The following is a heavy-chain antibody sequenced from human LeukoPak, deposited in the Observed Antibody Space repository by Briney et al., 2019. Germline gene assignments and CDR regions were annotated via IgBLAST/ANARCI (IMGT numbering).Heavy chain of an antibody. V-gene: IGHV3-11*01. Sequence: GGSLRLSCAASGFTLSNYYMSWIRQAPGKGLEWVSYISSSGSTIDYADSVKGRFTISRDNAKNSLYLQMSSLRAEDTAVYYCARRRDFFDYWGQGTLVTVSS. CDR3: ARRRDFFDY. J-gene: IGHJ4*02. CDR2: ISSSGSTI. CDR1: GFTLSNYY.